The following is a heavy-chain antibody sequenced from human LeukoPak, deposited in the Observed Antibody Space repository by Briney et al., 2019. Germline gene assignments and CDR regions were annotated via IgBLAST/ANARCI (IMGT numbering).Heavy chain of an antibody. CDR1: GFTFSSYA. D-gene: IGHD3-22*01. Sequence: GGSLRLSCAASGFTFSSYAMSWVRQAPGKGLEWVSGIRGSGVTTYYADSVKGRFTISRDNSKNTLYLQMNSLRAEDTAVYYCARDYYKNFDYWGQGTLVTVSS. CDR3: ARDYYKNFDY. V-gene: IGHV3-23*01. J-gene: IGHJ4*02. CDR2: IRGSGVTT.